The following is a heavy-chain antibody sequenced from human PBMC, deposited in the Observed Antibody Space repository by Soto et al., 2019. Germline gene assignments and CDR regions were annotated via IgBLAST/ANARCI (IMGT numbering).Heavy chain of an antibody. J-gene: IGHJ6*02. Sequence: ASVKVSCKASGYTFTGYYMHWVRQAPGQGLEWMGWINPNSGGTNYAQKFQGRVTMTRDTSISTAYMELSRLRSDDTAVYYCSNAPIYYYYGMDVWGQGTTVTVSS. V-gene: IGHV1-2*02. CDR1: GYTFTGYY. CDR2: INPNSGGT. CDR3: SNAPIYYYYGMDV.